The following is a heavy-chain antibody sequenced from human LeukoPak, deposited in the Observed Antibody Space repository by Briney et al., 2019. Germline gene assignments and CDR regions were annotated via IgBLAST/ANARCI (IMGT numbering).Heavy chain of an antibody. CDR2: ISSGSSAI. CDR3: ARRAGYSYGYGDYYYYMDV. J-gene: IGHJ6*03. Sequence: GGSLRLSCEASGFTFTTYSMTWVRQAPGKGLEWVSIISSGSSAIFSADALKGRFTISRDDAKNLLYLDMNSLRAEDTALYYCARRAGYSYGYGDYYYYMDVWGKGTTVTVSS. CDR1: GFTFTTYS. D-gene: IGHD5-18*01. V-gene: IGHV3-21*04.